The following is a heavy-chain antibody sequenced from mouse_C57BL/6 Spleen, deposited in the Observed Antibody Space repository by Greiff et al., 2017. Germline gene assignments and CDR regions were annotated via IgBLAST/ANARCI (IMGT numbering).Heavy chain of an antibody. J-gene: IGHJ3*01. D-gene: IGHD2-5*01. CDR1: CYAFSRYW. CDR2: IYPGDGDT. V-gene: IGHV1-80*01. CDR3: ARQAYDSNPFAY. Sequence: QVQLQQSGAELVKPGASVKISCKASCYAFSRYWMNWVKQRPGQGLAWIGQIYPGDGDTNSNGKFKGKATLTADKSSSTAYMQLSSLTSEDSAVYFCARQAYDSNPFAYWGQGTLVTVSA.